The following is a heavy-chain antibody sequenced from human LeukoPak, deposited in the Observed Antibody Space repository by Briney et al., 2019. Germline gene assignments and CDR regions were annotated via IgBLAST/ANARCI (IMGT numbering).Heavy chain of an antibody. CDR2: TQKDGNEE. CDR1: GFTLSSYL. J-gene: IGHJ3*01. Sequence: GGSLRLSCAASGFTLSSYLMSWVRQAPGRGLEWVANTQKDGNEENYLDSVKGRFTVSRDNAKNSMYPQMNSLRGEDTAVYFCARSNPNRNALDLWGQGTMVTISS. V-gene: IGHV3-7*01. CDR3: ARSNPNRNALDL. D-gene: IGHD4-11*01.